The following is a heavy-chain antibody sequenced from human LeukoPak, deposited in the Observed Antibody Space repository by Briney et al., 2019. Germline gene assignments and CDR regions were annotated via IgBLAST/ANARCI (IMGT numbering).Heavy chain of an antibody. V-gene: IGHV3-30*18. CDR1: GFTFRSYG. D-gene: IGHD5-12*01. CDR2: ISYDGINK. Sequence: PGGSLRLSCAASGFTFRSYGMHWVRQAPGKGLGWVALISYDGINKYYADSVKGRFTISRDNSDNTLYLQMNSLRAEDTAVYYCAKDDFRSHIVATGRGLLSYWGQGTLVTVSS. CDR3: AKDDFRSHIVATGRGLLSY. J-gene: IGHJ4*02.